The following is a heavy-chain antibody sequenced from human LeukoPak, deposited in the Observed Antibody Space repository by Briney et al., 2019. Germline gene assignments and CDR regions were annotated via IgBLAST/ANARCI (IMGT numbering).Heavy chain of an antibody. V-gene: IGHV4-59*08. CDR1: GDSISAKY. CDR2: IYYSGST. D-gene: IGHD7-27*01. J-gene: IGHJ4*02. CDR3: ARTLGY. Sequence: PSETLSLTCTVSGDSISAKYWNWIRQPPRKGLEWIGYIYYSGSTNYNPSLKSRVTISVDTSKNQFSLKLSSVTAADTAVYYCARTLGYWGQGTLVTVSS.